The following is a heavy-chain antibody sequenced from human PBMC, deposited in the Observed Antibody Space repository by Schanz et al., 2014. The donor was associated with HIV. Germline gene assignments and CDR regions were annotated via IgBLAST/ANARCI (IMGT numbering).Heavy chain of an antibody. V-gene: IGHV3-23*01. CDR3: VGHGSSSS. CDR1: GISLTNNA. Sequence: EVQQVLESGGGLVQPGGSLRLSCAASGISLTNNAMTWVRQAPGRGLEWVSDIRGGAGGTYYADSVKGRFTISRDNSKSTLYLQMNRLRAEDTAVYYCVGHGSSSSWGLGTLVTVSS. J-gene: IGHJ5*02. CDR2: IRGGAGGT. D-gene: IGHD6-6*01.